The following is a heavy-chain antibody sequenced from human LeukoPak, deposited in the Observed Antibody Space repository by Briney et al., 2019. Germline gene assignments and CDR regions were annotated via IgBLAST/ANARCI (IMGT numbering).Heavy chain of an antibody. V-gene: IGHV3-9*01. J-gene: IGHJ4*02. CDR1: GFTFDDYA. CDR3: AKDRRGYYGSGTYLDY. CDR2: ISWNSGSI. D-gene: IGHD3-10*01. Sequence: GRSLRLSCAASGFTFDDYAMPWVRQAPGKGLEWVSGISWNSGSIGYADSVKGRFTISRDNAKNSLYLQMNSLRAEDTALYYCAKDRRGYYGSGTYLDYWGQGTLVTVSS.